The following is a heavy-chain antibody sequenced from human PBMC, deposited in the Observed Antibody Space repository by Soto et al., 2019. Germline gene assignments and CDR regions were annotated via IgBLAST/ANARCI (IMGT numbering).Heavy chain of an antibody. CDR2: IRGFSPYT. Sequence: GGSLRLSCISSGFTFRTYTMNWVRQAPGKGLEWVSGIRGFSPYTFYAESVKGRFTISRDNAKNSLDLQMDSLRAEDTAVYYCARDRGYDAHDYHYNAMDVWGQGTTVTVSS. D-gene: IGHD3-10*01. V-gene: IGHV3-21*01. CDR3: ARDRGYDAHDYHYNAMDV. J-gene: IGHJ6*02. CDR1: GFTFRTYT.